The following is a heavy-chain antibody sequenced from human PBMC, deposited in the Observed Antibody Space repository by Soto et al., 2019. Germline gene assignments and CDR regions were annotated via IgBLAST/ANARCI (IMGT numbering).Heavy chain of an antibody. J-gene: IGHJ5*02. V-gene: IGHV1-18*04. Sequence: VKVSCDASGHTFPNSARTWVRQTSARGRRWMGWISAYNGNTNYAQKFQGRVTMTTETSTTTAHMERTSLRYGDTALYYWARAGPSSTVYAPIVDWFCPCGQRSMGAVSS. CDR3: ARAGPSSTVYAPIVDWFCP. D-gene: IGHD2-8*01. CDR2: ISAYNGNT. CDR1: GHTFPNSA.